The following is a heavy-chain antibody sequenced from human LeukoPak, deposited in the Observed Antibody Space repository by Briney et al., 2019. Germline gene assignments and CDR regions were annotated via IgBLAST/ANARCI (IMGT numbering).Heavy chain of an antibody. CDR1: GDSVSNGNYY. CDR3: ARSQNYYGSGDY. Sequence: SSETLSLTCTVSGDSVSNGNYYWSWLRQPPGKALEWIGYIYYTGKTYYNPSLEGRVTILVDTSRNHFSVKLSSVTAADTAVYYCARSQNYYGSGDYWGQGTLVTVSS. CDR2: IYYTGKT. J-gene: IGHJ4*02. D-gene: IGHD3-10*01. V-gene: IGHV4-61*03.